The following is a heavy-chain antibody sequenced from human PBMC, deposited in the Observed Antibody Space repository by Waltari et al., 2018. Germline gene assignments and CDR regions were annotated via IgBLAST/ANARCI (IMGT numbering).Heavy chain of an antibody. CDR3: ASAANHLSPGY. CDR2: ITNIGGP. D-gene: IGHD6-25*01. Sequence: QVQLQQWGAGLLKPSETLSLTCAVYGGSFSGYYWSWIRQPPGKGLEWIGEITNIGGPNYYPSLKCPFPISVDTSTNQFSLQLSSVTPADPAVYYCASAANHLSPGYWGQGTLVTVSS. J-gene: IGHJ4*02. CDR1: GGSFSGYY. V-gene: IGHV4-34*01.